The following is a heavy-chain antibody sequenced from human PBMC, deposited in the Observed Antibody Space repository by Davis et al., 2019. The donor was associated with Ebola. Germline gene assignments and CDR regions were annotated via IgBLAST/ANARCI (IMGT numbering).Heavy chain of an antibody. Sequence: PSETLSLTCNVSGGSISSSTYYWGWIRQPPGKGLEWIGSINYSGSTYYTPSLKSRVTMTVDMSKNQFSLKLSSVTAADTAVYYCARQGRGWLHSSHFDYWGQGTLVTVSS. CDR3: ARQGRGWLHSSHFDY. D-gene: IGHD5-24*01. CDR2: INYSGST. CDR1: GGSISSSTYY. V-gene: IGHV4-39*01. J-gene: IGHJ4*02.